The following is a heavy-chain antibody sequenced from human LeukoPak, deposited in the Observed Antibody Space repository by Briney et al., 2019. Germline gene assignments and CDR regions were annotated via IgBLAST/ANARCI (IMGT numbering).Heavy chain of an antibody. V-gene: IGHV4-4*07. Sequence: PSETLSLTCTVSGGSISSYYWSWMRPPAGKRLEWIGRIYSSGSTSYNPSLKSRVTMSVDASKNQVSLKLSSATAADTAMDYCARVYQSSGISSGYFDYWGQGSLVTVSS. CDR2: IYSSGST. CDR3: ARVYQSSGISSGYFDY. CDR1: GGSISSYY. D-gene: IGHD4-23*01. J-gene: IGHJ4*02.